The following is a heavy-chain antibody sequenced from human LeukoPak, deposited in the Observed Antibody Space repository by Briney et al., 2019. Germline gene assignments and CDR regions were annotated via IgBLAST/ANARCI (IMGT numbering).Heavy chain of an antibody. CDR1: GGSISSGGYY. CDR2: IYYSGST. V-gene: IGHV4-31*03. Sequence: SETLSLTCTVSGGSISSGGYYWSWIRQHPGKGLEWIGYIYYSGSTYYNPSLKSRVTISVDTSKNQFSLKLSSVTAADTAVYYCARGVIVPWFDPWGQGTLVTVSS. J-gene: IGHJ5*02. D-gene: IGHD3-16*02. CDR3: ARGVIVPWFDP.